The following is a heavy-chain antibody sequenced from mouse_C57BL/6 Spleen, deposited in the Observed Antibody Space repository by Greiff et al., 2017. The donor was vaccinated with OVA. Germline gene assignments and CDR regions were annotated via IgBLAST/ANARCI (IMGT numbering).Heavy chain of an antibody. D-gene: IGHD1-1*01. CDR1: GFNITNTY. V-gene: IGHV14-3*01. J-gene: IGHJ4*01. Sequence: VQLQQSVAELVRPGASVKLSCTASGFNITNTYMHWVKQRPEQGLEWIGRIDPANGNTKYAPKFQGKATLTVDTSSNTAYLQLSSLTSEDTAVYYGARYYGSSYAMDYWGKGTSVTVSS. CDR2: IDPANGNT. CDR3: ARYYGSSYAMDY.